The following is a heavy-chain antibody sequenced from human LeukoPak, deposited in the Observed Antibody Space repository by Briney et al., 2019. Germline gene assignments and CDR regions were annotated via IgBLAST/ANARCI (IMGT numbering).Heavy chain of an antibody. CDR3: ARGVLEWLVAFDI. J-gene: IGHJ3*02. CDR1: GFTLSNAW. D-gene: IGHD3-3*01. Sequence: PGGSLRLSCAVSGFTLSNAWMSWVRQAPGKGREWVGRIKSKTDGGTRDYAAPVTGRFTISRDDSKNTLYLQMNSLRAEDTAVYYCARGVLEWLVAFDIWGQGTIVTVSS. V-gene: IGHV3-15*01. CDR2: IKSKTDGGTR.